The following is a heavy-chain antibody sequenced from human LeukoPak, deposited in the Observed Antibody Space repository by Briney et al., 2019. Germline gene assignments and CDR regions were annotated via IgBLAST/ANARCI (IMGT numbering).Heavy chain of an antibody. CDR2: INHSGST. CDR3: ASGESLTYYYDSSALGFDY. V-gene: IGHV4-34*01. Sequence: TSETLSLTCAVYGGSFSGYYWSWIRQPPGKGLEWIGEINHSGSTNYNPSLKSRVTISVDTSKNQFSLKLSSVTAADTAVYYCASGESLTYYYDSSALGFDYWGQGTLVTVSS. D-gene: IGHD3-22*01. CDR1: GGSFSGYY. J-gene: IGHJ4*02.